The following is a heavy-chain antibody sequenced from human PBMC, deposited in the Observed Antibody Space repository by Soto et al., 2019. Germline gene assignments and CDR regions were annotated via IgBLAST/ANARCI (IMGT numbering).Heavy chain of an antibody. CDR2: INAGNGNT. CDR1: GYTFTSYA. D-gene: IGHD3-22*01. Sequence: ASVKVSCKASGYTFTSYAMHWVRQAPGQRLEWMGWINAGNGNTKYSQKFQGRVTITRDTSASTAYMELSSLRSEDTAVYYCARGRITMVVVVTPPDYWGQGNLLTVS. V-gene: IGHV1-3*01. J-gene: IGHJ4*02. CDR3: ARGRITMVVVVTPPDY.